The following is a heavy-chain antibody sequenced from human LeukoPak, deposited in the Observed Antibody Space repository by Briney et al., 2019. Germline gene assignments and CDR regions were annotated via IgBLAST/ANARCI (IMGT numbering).Heavy chain of an antibody. CDR2: INPNRGAT. J-gene: IGHJ4*02. D-gene: IGHD3-22*01. V-gene: IGHV1-2*02. CDR1: GYTFTSYD. Sequence: GASVKVSCKASGYTFTSYDINWVRQAPGQGLEWMGWINPNRGATNYAQKFQGRVTMTRDTSISTAYMEVSRLRSDDTAVFYCARGTNTYDFDYWGQGTQVTVSS. CDR3: ARGTNTYDFDY.